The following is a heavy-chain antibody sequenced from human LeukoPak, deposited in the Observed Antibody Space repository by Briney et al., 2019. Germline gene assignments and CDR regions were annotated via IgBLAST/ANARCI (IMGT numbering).Heavy chain of an antibody. CDR2: INPNSGGT. J-gene: IGHJ4*02. V-gene: IGHV1-2*02. CDR3: ARDRYYGSGSFFG. Sequence: ASVKVSCKASGYTFTGYYMHWVRQAPGQGFEWMGWINPNSGGTNYAQKFQGRVTMTRDTSISTAYMELSRLRSDDTAVYYCARDRYYGSGSFFGWGQGTLVTVSS. CDR1: GYTFTGYY. D-gene: IGHD3-10*01.